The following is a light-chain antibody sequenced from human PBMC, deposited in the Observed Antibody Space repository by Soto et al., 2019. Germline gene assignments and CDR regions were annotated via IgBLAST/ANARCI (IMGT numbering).Light chain of an antibody. CDR1: RSNIGAGYD. J-gene: IGLJ2*01. Sequence: QSVLTQPPSVSGAPGQRVTISCAGRRSNIGAGYDVHWYQQLPGTAPKLLIHGNSNRPSGVPDRFSGSKSGTSASLAITGLQAEDEADYYCQSYDSSLSVVFGGGTKLTVL. CDR2: GNS. V-gene: IGLV1-40*01. CDR3: QSYDSSLSVV.